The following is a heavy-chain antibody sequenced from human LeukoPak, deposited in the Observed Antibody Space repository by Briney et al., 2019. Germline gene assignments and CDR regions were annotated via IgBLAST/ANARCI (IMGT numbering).Heavy chain of an antibody. D-gene: IGHD3-22*01. J-gene: IGHJ3*02. CDR2: IKPNSGGT. CDR3: ARFESSGSFDM. Sequence: GASVKVSCKASGYTFTGYYMHWVRQAPGQGLEWMGWIKPNSGGTNYAQKFRGRVTMTRDTSISTAYMELSSLRSDDTAVYYCARFESSGSFDMWGQGTMVTVSS. V-gene: IGHV1-2*02. CDR1: GYTFTGYY.